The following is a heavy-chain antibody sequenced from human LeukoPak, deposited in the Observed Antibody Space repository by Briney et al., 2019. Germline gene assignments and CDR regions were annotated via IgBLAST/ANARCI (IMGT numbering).Heavy chain of an antibody. J-gene: IGHJ5*02. CDR2: IYYSRST. V-gene: IGHV4-59*01. CDR3: ARGYYGYNWFDP. D-gene: IGHD3-3*01. Sequence: SETLSLTCTVSGGSISSYYWSWIRRPPGKGLEWIGYIYYSRSTNYNPSLKSRVTISVDTSKNQFSLKLSSVTAADTAVYYCARGYYGYNWFDPWGQGTLVTVSS. CDR1: GGSISSYY.